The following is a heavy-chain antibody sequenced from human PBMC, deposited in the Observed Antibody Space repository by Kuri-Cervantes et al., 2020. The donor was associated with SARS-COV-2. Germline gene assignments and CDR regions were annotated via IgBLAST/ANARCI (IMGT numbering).Heavy chain of an antibody. D-gene: IGHD1-7*01. CDR3: AKAYWNYNYFDY. V-gene: IGHV3-9*03. Sequence: SLKISCAASGFTFDDYAMHWVRQAPGKGLEWVSGISWNSGSIGYADSVEGRFTISRDNAKNSLYLQMNSLRAEDMALYYCAKAYWNYNYFDYWGQGTLVTVSS. CDR2: ISWNSGSI. CDR1: GFTFDDYA. J-gene: IGHJ4*02.